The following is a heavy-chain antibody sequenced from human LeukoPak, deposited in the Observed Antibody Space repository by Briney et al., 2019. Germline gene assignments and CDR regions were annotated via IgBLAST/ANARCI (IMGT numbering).Heavy chain of an antibody. D-gene: IGHD5-24*01. CDR3: ARGRGGQQYFFDY. CDR1: GFTFSSYA. Sequence: PGGSLRLSCAASGFTFSSYAMSWVRQPPGKGLEWVSVIYSGGTTIYADSVKGRFTISKDSSENSLYLQMNSLRAEDTAVYYCARGRGGQQYFFDYWGQGTLVTVSS. J-gene: IGHJ4*02. V-gene: IGHV3-66*01. CDR2: IYSGGTT.